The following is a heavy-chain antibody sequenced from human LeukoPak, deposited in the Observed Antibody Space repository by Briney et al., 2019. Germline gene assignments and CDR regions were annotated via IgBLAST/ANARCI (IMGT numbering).Heavy chain of an antibody. Sequence: GGALRLSCATSTFTFSSYRMNWVRQAPGKGLEWVSYSEYSGTTSYYADSVKGRFTVSRDNAKNSLYLQMSSLRDEDTAVYYCARISGFTLDYWGPGTLVTVSS. J-gene: IGHJ4*02. V-gene: IGHV3-48*02. CDR3: ARISGFTLDY. CDR1: TFTFSSYR. CDR2: SEYSGTTS.